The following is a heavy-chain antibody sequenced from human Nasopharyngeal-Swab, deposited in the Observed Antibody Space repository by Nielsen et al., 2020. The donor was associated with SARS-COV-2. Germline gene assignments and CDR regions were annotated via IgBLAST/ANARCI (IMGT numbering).Heavy chain of an antibody. J-gene: IGHJ6*02. V-gene: IGHV3-23*03. CDR2: IYSGGSST. CDR3: AKAVGAITIFGVVIKKAHGMDV. Sequence: WIRQPPGKGLEWVSVIYSGGSSTYYADSVEGRFTISRDNSKNTLYLQMNSLRAEDTAVYYCAKAVGAITIFGVVIKKAHGMDVWGQGTTVTVSS. D-gene: IGHD3-3*01.